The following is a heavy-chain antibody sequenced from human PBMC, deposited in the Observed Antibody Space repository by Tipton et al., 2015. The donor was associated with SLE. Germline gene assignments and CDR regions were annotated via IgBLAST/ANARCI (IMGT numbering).Heavy chain of an antibody. Sequence: TLSLTCAVYGGSFRGYYWSWIRQPPGKGLEWIGYIYYSGSTNYNPSLKSRVTISVDTSKNQFSLKLSSVTAADTAVYYCARDLEKWGQGTLVTVSS. J-gene: IGHJ4*02. CDR2: IYYSGST. D-gene: IGHD5-24*01. CDR3: ARDLEK. CDR1: GGSFRGYY. V-gene: IGHV4-59*01.